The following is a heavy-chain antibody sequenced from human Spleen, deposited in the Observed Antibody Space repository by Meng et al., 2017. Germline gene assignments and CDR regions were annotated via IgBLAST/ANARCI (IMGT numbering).Heavy chain of an antibody. CDR3: VKAQSSDSRWNAFDF. Sequence: SLKISCAASGFTFDDYAMHWVRQAPGKGLEWVSGISWSSGSIFYADSVKSRFTISRDNGRNSLYLQMNSLRPEDTALYYCVKAQSSDSRWNAFDFWGQGSLVTVSS. CDR1: GFTFDDYA. D-gene: IGHD6-19*01. J-gene: IGHJ3*01. CDR2: ISWSSGSI. V-gene: IGHV3-9*01.